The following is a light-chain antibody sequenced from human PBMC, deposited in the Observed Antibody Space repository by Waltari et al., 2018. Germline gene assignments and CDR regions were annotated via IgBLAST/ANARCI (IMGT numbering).Light chain of an antibody. CDR1: QNIKKW. Sequence: DIQMTQSPSTLSASVGDRVTITCWDSQNIKKWLAWYQQKLGQAPKLLIYKSSNLQTGVPSIFSGSGSGTEITLTINSLQPDEFATYYCQQYGSSSHFGQGTRLEIK. V-gene: IGKV1-5*03. CDR3: QQYGSSSH. CDR2: KSS. J-gene: IGKJ5*01.